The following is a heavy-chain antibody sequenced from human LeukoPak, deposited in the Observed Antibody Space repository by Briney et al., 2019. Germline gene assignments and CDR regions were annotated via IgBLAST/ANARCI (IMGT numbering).Heavy chain of an antibody. V-gene: IGHV3-11*01. CDR1: GFRFSGHY. J-gene: IGHJ4*02. CDR3: AREARATPDF. Sequence: GGSLRLSCAASGFRFSGHYMSWIRQAPGKGLEWISYITNSGDFVSYADSVKGRFTISRDNAKNSLYLQMNSLRAEDTAVYYCAREARATPDFWGQGTVVTVSS. CDR2: ITNSGDFV. D-gene: IGHD1-26*01.